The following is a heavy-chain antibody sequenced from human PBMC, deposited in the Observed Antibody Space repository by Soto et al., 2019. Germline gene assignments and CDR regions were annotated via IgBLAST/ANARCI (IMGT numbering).Heavy chain of an antibody. CDR1: GGSITTGGSY. D-gene: IGHD2-2*02. Sequence: QVQLQESGPGLVKPSQTLSLTCTVSGGSITTGGSYWSWIRQHPGKGLEWIGNIYHSGNTYYNLSLKSRLTISVDTSKNHFSLMVDSVTAADMAVYYCARARFQVLYGKPYFDSWGQGTLVTVSS. CDR2: IYHSGNT. J-gene: IGHJ4*02. V-gene: IGHV4-31*03. CDR3: ARARFQVLYGKPYFDS.